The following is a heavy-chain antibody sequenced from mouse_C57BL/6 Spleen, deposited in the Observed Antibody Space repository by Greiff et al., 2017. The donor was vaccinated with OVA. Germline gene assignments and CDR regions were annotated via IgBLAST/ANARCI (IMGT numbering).Heavy chain of an antibody. CDR1: GFTFSSYT. J-gene: IGHJ4*01. Sequence: EVNVVESGGGLVKPGGSLKLSCAASGFTFSSYTMSWVRQTPEKRLEWVATISGGGGNTYYPDSVKGRFTISRDNAKNTLYLQMSSLRSEDTALYYCARRGGGYYYAMDYWGQGTSVTVSS. CDR3: ARRGGGYYYAMDY. V-gene: IGHV5-9*01. CDR2: ISGGGGNT.